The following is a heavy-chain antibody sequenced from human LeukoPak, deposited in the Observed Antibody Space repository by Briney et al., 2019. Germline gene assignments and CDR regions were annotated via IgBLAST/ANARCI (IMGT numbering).Heavy chain of an antibody. CDR3: ARDRGWWLAHFDY. CDR1: GFTFDDYA. CDR2: ISWNSGII. J-gene: IGHJ4*02. V-gene: IGHV3-9*01. D-gene: IGHD6-19*01. Sequence: GGSLRLSCAAFGFTFDDYAMPWVRQAPGRGLEWVSSISWNSGIIDYADSVKGRFIISRDNAENSLYLQMNSLRTDDTALYYCARDRGWWLAHFDYWGQGVLVTVSS.